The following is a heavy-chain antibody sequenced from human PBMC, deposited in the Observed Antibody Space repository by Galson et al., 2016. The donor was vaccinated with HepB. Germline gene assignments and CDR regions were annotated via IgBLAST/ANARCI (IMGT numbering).Heavy chain of an antibody. CDR2: VSNTTFDT. J-gene: IGHJ2*01. CDR3: ARMPGYCGNIRCYARGWYFDL. Sequence: SLRLSCAASGFPFTDYYMSWVRQAPGKGLEWISYVSNTTFDTDYADSVKGRFTISRDNAKNSLYLQMNSLRAEDTAVYYCARMPGYCGNIRCYARGWYFDLWGRGALITVSS. D-gene: IGHD2-2*01. CDR1: GFPFTDYY. V-gene: IGHV3-11*06.